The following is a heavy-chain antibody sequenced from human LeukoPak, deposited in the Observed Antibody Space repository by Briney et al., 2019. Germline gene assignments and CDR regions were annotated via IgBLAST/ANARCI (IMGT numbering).Heavy chain of an antibody. V-gene: IGHV1-2*02. CDR1: AYTLSGYY. J-gene: IGHJ4*02. Sequence: ASVKVSCKASAYTLSGYYMQWVRRAPGQGLEWMGWINPKSGVTNYAQKFQGRVTMTCDTSINTTFMELSRLRSDDTAVYYCERRIAVAGSPVYYFDYWGQGTLVTVSS. CDR2: INPKSGVT. D-gene: IGHD6-19*01. CDR3: ERRIAVAGSPVYYFDY.